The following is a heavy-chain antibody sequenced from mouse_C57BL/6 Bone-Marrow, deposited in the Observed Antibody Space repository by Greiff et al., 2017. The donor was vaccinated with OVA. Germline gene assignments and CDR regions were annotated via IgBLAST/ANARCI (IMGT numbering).Heavy chain of an antibody. CDR2: ISYDGSN. D-gene: IGHD2-3*01. V-gene: IGHV3-6*01. CDR3: AADGYYVGAY. J-gene: IGHJ3*01. Sequence: EVHLVESGPGLVKPSQSLSLTCSVTGYSITSGYYWNWIRQFPGNKLEWMGYISYDGSNNYNPSLKNRISITRDTSKNQFFLKLNSVTTEDTATYYCAADGYYVGAYWGQGTLVTVSA. CDR1: GYSITSGYY.